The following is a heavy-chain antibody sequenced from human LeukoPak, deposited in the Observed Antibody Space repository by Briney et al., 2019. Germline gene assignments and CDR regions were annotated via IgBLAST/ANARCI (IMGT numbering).Heavy chain of an antibody. D-gene: IGHD3-10*01. J-gene: IGHJ4*02. CDR1: GFTFSNAW. V-gene: IGHV3-15*01. Sequence: GGSLRLSCAASGFTFSNAWMSWVRQAPGKGLEWVGRIKSKTDGGTTDYAAPVKGRFTISRDDSKNTLYLQMNSLKTEDTAVYLRNPSTIVWGVTFDYWGQGTLVTVS. CDR3: NPSTIVWGVTFDY. CDR2: IKSKTDGGTT.